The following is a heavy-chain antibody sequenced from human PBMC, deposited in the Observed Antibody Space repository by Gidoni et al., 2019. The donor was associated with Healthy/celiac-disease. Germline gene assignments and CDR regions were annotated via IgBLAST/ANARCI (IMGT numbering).Heavy chain of an antibody. D-gene: IGHD2-15*01. CDR2: ISAYNSNT. V-gene: IGHV1-18*01. CDR1: GYTFTSSG. J-gene: IGHJ3*02. CDR3: ARDRGYCSGGSCRPRAFDI. Sequence: QVQLVQSGAEVKKPGASVKVSCTASGYTFTSSGISWVRQAPGQGLAWMGWISAYNSNTNYAQKLQGRVTMTTDTSTSTAYMELRSLRSDDTAVYYCARDRGYCSGGSCRPRAFDIWGQGTMVTVSS.